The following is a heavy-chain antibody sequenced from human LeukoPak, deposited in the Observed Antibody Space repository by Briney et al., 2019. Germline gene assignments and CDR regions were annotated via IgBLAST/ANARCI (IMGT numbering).Heavy chain of an antibody. CDR1: GGSISSGSYY. CDR3: AREDGGISSGEWDFDL. D-gene: IGHD4-23*01. CDR2: IYTSGST. Sequence: SETLSLTCTVSGGSISSGSYYWRRIRQPAGKGLEWIRCIYTSGSTNYHPYLKSRVTISEDTSKNQFSLKLSSVTAAGTAVYYCAREDGGISSGEWDFDLWGRGALVTVSS. J-gene: IGHJ2*01. V-gene: IGHV4-61*02.